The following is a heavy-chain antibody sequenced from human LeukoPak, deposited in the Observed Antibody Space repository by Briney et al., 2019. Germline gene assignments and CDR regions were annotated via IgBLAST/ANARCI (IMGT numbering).Heavy chain of an antibody. V-gene: IGHV3-53*01. D-gene: IGHD4-17*01. J-gene: IGHJ4*02. CDR3: ARAVKDYGDSRAFGY. CDR1: GFTFSSYG. CDR2: IYSGGST. Sequence: GRSLRLSCAASGFTFSSYGMHWVRQAPGKGLEWVSVIYSGGSTYYADSVKGRFTISRDNSKNTLYLQMNSLRAEDTAVYYCARAVKDYGDSRAFGYWGQGTLVTVSS.